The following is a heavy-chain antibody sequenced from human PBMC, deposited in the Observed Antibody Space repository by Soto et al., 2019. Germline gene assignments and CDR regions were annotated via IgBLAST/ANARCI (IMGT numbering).Heavy chain of an antibody. D-gene: IGHD6-13*01. CDR3: AKGAYRGSSSNWCDP. Sequence: PGGSLRLSCAASGFTFSSYGMHRVRQAPGKGLEWVAVISYDGSNKYYADSVKGRFTISRDNSKNTLYLQMNSLRAEDTAVYYCAKGAYRGSSSNWCDPWGKGTLVTVSS. V-gene: IGHV3-30*18. CDR2: ISYDGSNK. CDR1: GFTFSSYG. J-gene: IGHJ5*02.